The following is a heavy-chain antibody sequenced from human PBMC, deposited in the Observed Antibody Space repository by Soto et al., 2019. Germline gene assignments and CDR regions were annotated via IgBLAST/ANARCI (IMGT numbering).Heavy chain of an antibody. J-gene: IGHJ6*02. CDR1: GFNFSSYA. CDR2: ISGSGGST. V-gene: IGHV3-23*01. CDR3: AKVRRGNYYCDGMDV. Sequence: PGGSLRLSCAAFGFNFSSYAMSWVRPAPGKGLEWVSAISGSGGSTYYADSVKGRFTISRDNSKNTLYLQMNSLRAEDTAVYYCAKVRRGNYYCDGMDVRDQGSTVTVS.